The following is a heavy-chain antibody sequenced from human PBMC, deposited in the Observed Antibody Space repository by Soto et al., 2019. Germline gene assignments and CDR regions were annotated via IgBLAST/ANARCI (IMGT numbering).Heavy chain of an antibody. CDR3: AKAGTKKDKPYYMDV. CDR2: ISAGGGDT. Sequence: EVQLLESGGGLVQPGGSLRLSCAASGFTLINSVMRWALQAPGKGLEWVASISAGGGDTYSADSVQARFTISRDSSKKTLYVQMNSLRAEDTAVYYCAKAGTKKDKPYYMDVWGKGTTVTVAS. J-gene: IGHJ6*03. CDR1: GFTLINSV. D-gene: IGHD2-8*01. V-gene: IGHV3-23*01.